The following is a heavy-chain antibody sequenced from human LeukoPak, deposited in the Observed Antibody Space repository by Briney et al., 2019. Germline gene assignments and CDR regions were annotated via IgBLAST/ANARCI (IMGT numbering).Heavy chain of an antibody. CDR1: GFTFDDYA. D-gene: IGHD6-19*01. J-gene: IGHJ5*02. Sequence: QSGRSLRLSCAASGFTFDDYAMHWVRQAPGKGLEWVSGISWNSGSIGYADSVKGRFTISRDNAKNSLYLQMNSLRAEDVALYYCAKGNSLAVAGTNWFDPWGQGTLVTVSS. CDR2: ISWNSGSI. V-gene: IGHV3-9*03. CDR3: AKGNSLAVAGTNWFDP.